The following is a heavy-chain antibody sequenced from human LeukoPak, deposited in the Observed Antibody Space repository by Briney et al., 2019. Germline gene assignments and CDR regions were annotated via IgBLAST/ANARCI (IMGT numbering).Heavy chain of an antibody. D-gene: IGHD3-16*01. CDR3: ARGGGLDV. V-gene: IGHV3-7*03. Sequence: GGSLRLSCAASGFTFSSYWMTWVRQAPGKGLEWVASINHNGNVNYYVDSVKGRFTISRDNAKNSLYLQMSNLRAEDTAVYFCARGGGLDVWGQGATVTVSS. CDR2: INHNGNVN. J-gene: IGHJ6*02. CDR1: GFTFSSYW.